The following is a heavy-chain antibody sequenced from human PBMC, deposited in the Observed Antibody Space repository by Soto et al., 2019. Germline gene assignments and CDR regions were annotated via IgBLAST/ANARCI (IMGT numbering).Heavy chain of an antibody. CDR2: ISYDGSNK. V-gene: IGHV3-30-3*01. CDR3: AREYYDSSGWVDAFDI. CDR1: GFTFSSYA. D-gene: IGHD3-22*01. Sequence: PGGSLRLSCAASGFTFSSYAMHWVRQAPGKGLEWVAVISYDGSNKYYADSVKGRFTISRDNSKNTLYLQMNSLRAEDTAVYYCAREYYDSSGWVDAFDIWGQGTMVTVSS. J-gene: IGHJ3*02.